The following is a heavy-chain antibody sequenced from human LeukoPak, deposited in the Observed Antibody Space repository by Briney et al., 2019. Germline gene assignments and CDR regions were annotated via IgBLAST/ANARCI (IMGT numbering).Heavy chain of an antibody. D-gene: IGHD5-18*01. Sequence: PGGSLRLSCAASGFTFSSYGMHWVRQAPGKGLEWVALIRYDGSNKYYADSVQGRFTISRDNSKNTLYLQMNSLRAEDTAVYYCAKDVDTAMNGVDYWGQGTPVTVSS. J-gene: IGHJ4*02. CDR3: AKDVDTAMNGVDY. V-gene: IGHV3-30*02. CDR2: IRYDGSNK. CDR1: GFTFSSYG.